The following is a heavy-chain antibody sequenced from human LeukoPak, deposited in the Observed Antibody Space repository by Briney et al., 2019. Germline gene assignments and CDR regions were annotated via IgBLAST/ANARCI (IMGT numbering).Heavy chain of an antibody. CDR1: GYTFTSYY. CDR3: ATDVTSTGGFDY. J-gene: IGHJ4*02. Sequence: VASVKVSCKASGYTFTSYYMHWVRQAPGQGLEWMGIINPSGGSTSYAQKFQGRVTMTRDTSTSTVYMELSSLRSEDTAVYYCATDVTSTGGFDYWGQGTLVTVSS. V-gene: IGHV1-46*01. D-gene: IGHD3-16*01. CDR2: INPSGGST.